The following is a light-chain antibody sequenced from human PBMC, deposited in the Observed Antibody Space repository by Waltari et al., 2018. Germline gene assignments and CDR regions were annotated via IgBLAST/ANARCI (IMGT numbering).Light chain of an antibody. CDR1: ESVKNN. V-gene: IGKV1-5*03. J-gene: IGKJ4*01. CDR3: HQYNTLPLT. CDR2: KAS. Sequence: TGRASESVKNNLAWYQHQPGKAPKVLVHKASRLESGVASRFSGSGYVTEFTLTISSLEPDDFATYYCHQYNTLPLTFGGGTKVEIK.